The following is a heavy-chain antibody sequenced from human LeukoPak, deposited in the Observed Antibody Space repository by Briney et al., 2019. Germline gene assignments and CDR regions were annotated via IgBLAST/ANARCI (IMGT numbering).Heavy chain of an antibody. Sequence: PGGSLRLSCAASGFTFSSYSMNWVRQAPGKGLEWVSSISSSSSYIYYADSVKGRFTISRDNAKNSLYLQMNSLRSEDTAVYYCAADQGSGWYVWGQGTLVTVSS. CDR2: ISSSSSYI. J-gene: IGHJ4*02. D-gene: IGHD6-19*01. CDR3: AADQGSGWYV. V-gene: IGHV3-21*04. CDR1: GFTFSSYS.